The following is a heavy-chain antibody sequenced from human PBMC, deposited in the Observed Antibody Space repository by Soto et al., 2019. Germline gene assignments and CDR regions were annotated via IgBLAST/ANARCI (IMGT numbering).Heavy chain of an antibody. CDR3: AREGARYDFWSGYYVDY. J-gene: IGHJ4*02. Sequence: ASVKVSCKAYGYTFTSDGISWVRQAPGQGLEWMGWISAYNGNTTYAQKLQGRVTMTTDTSTSTAYMELRSLRSDDTAVYYCAREGARYDFWSGYYVDYWGQGTLVTVSS. V-gene: IGHV1-18*01. CDR2: ISAYNGNT. D-gene: IGHD3-3*01. CDR1: GYTFTSDG.